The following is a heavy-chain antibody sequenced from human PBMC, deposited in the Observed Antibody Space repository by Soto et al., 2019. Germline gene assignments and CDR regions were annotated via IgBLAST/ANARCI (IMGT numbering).Heavy chain of an antibody. CDR1: GYTFTSNW. J-gene: IGHJ5*02. CDR3: ARDHSISSSGAWWLDP. D-gene: IGHD6-13*01. V-gene: IGHV1-46*01. CDR2: INPSGGST. Sequence: ASVKVSCKASGYTFTSNWIHWVRRAPGQGLEWMGIINPSGGSTYYAQKFQGRVTLTRDTSTSTVYMELTSLTSEDTAVYYCARDHSISSSGAWWLDPWGQGXLVTVYS.